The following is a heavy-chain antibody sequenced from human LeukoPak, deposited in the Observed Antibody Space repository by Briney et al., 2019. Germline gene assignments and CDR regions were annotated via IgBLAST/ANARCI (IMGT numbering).Heavy chain of an antibody. CDR2: ISNDGGGT. Sequence: GGSLRLSCAASGFIFNNYGLVWVRQAPGKGLERVSAISNDGGGTTYADFVKGRFTISRDNSKNTLFLQMNSLRGEDTALYYCAKGGSGYFLDLWGQGTLVTVSS. CDR3: AKGGSGYFLDL. CDR1: GFIFNNYG. D-gene: IGHD3-22*01. V-gene: IGHV3-23*01. J-gene: IGHJ5*02.